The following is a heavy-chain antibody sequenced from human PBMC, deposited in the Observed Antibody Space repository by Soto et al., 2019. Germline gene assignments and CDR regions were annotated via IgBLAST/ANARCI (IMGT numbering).Heavy chain of an antibody. Sequence: QVQLVQSGAEVKNPGASVKVSCKASGYTFTRYGIGWARQAPGQGLEWMGWINTYNGNTNYAQNVQGRVTLTTDTSTSTAYRELRSLRSNDTAIYYCAMVEVYVTPSPQDVWGQGTTVSVSS. CDR2: INTYNGNT. CDR3: AMVEVYVTPSPQDV. V-gene: IGHV1-18*01. CDR1: GYTFTRYG. J-gene: IGHJ6*02. D-gene: IGHD2-15*01.